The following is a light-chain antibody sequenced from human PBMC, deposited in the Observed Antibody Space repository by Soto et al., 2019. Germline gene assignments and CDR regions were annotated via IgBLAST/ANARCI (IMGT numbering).Light chain of an antibody. V-gene: IGLV2-8*01. J-gene: IGLJ2*01. CDR1: SSDVGRYNY. CDR3: TSYTGSNVV. CDR2: EVT. Sequence: QSALTQPPSASGSPGQSVTISCTGTSSDVGRYNYVSWYQQHPGKAPKLMIYEVTKRPSGVPDRFSGSKSGNTVSLSVSGLQAEDEADYYCTSYTGSNVVFGGGTKLTVL.